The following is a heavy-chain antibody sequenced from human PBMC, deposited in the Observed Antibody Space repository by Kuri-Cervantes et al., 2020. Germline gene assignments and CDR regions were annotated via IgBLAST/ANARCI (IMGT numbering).Heavy chain of an antibody. CDR1: GFTVSSNY. V-gene: IGHV3-53*01. J-gene: IGHJ4*02. CDR3: ARADHPSGYFDY. CDR2: IYSCGST. Sequence: GESLKISCAASGFTVSSNYMSWVRQAPGKGLEWVSVIYSCGSTYYADSVKGRFTISRDNSKNTVYLQMNNLRAEDTAVYYCARADHPSGYFDYWGQGTLVTVSS. D-gene: IGHD3-22*01.